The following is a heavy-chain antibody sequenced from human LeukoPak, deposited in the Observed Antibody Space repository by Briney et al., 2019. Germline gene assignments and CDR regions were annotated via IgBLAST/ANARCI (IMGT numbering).Heavy chain of an antibody. J-gene: IGHJ1*01. CDR3: AGHLFPNAPLFQH. D-gene: IGHD3-3*01. CDR1: GGSISSSSYY. V-gene: IGHV4-39*01. CDR2: IYYSGST. Sequence: PSETLSLTCTVSGGSISSSSYYWGWVRQPPGKGLEWIGSIYYSGSTYYNPSLKSRVTISVDTSKNQFSLKLSSVTAADTAVYYCAGHLFPNAPLFQHWGQGTLVTVSS.